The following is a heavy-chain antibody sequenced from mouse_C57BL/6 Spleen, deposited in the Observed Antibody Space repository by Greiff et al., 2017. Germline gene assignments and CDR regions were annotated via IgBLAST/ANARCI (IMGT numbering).Heavy chain of an antibody. CDR1: GFTFSDYG. Sequence: EVKLVESGGGLVKPGGSLKLSCAASGFTFSDYGMHWVRQAPEKGLEWVAYISSGSSTIYYADTVKGRFTISRDNAQNTLFLQMTSLRSEDTAMYYCARGRFNWYFDVWGTGTTVTVSS. CDR2: ISSGSSTI. CDR3: ARGRFNWYFDV. J-gene: IGHJ1*03. V-gene: IGHV5-17*01.